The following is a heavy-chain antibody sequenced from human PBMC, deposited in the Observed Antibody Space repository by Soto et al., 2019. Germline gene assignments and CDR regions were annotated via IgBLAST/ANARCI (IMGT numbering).Heavy chain of an antibody. V-gene: IGHV3-48*03. CDR3: ARESIGCGGDCLDY. CDR1: GFTFSNYE. J-gene: IGHJ4*02. CDR2: IDTSGDAM. Sequence: GGSLRLSCAVSGFTFSNYEWNWVRQAPGKGLEWSSYIDTSGDAMFYADSVKGRFAVSRDNTMNSLYLQMNSLRAEDTAAYYCARESIGCGGDCLDYWGQGTLVTGSS. D-gene: IGHD2-21*01.